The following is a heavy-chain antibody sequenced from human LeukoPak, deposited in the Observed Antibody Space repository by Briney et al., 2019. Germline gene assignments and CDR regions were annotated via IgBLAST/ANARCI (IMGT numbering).Heavy chain of an antibody. J-gene: IGHJ4*02. Sequence: GGSLRLSCAASGFTFSSYSMNWVRQAPGKGLEWVSSISSSSSYIYYADSVKGRFTISRDNAKNSLYLQMNSLRAEDTAVYYCARAIAARPEGDPPDYWGQGTLVTVSS. CDR1: GFTFSSYS. D-gene: IGHD6-6*01. V-gene: IGHV3-21*01. CDR3: ARAIAARPEGDPPDY. CDR2: ISSSSSYI.